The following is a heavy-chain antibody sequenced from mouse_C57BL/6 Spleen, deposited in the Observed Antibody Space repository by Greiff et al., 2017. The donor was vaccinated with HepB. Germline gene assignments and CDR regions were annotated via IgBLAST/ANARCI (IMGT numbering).Heavy chain of an antibody. D-gene: IGHD2-4*01. CDR1: GYTFTSYW. J-gene: IGHJ2*01. V-gene: IGHV1-64*01. Sequence: VQLQQPGAELVKPGASVKLSCKASGYTFTSYWMHWVKQRPGQGLEWIGMIHPNSGSTNYNEKFKSKATLTVDKSSNTAYMQLSSLTSEDSAVYYCARSGLRQGYYFDYWGQGTTLTVSS. CDR3: ARSGLRQGYYFDY. CDR2: IHPNSGST.